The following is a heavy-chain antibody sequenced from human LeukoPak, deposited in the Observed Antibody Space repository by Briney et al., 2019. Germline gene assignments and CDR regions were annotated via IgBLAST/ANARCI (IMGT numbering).Heavy chain of an antibody. J-gene: IGHJ4*02. D-gene: IGHD4-11*01. CDR3: ARADYSNYDAIDY. CDR1: GGSLSSYY. V-gene: IGHV4-59*08. Sequence: SETLSLTCTVSGGSLSSYYWSWIRQPPGKGLEWIGYIYYSGSTNYNPSLKSRVTISVDTSKNQFSLNLSSVTAADTAVYYCARADYSNYDAIDYWGQGTLVTVSS. CDR2: IYYSGST.